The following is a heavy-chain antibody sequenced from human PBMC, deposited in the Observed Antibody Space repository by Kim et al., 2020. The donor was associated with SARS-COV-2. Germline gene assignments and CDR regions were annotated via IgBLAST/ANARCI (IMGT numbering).Heavy chain of an antibody. V-gene: IGHV4-31*03. D-gene: IGHD1-26*01. Sequence: SETLSLTCSISGVSVNTGGYYWSWIRQHAGKGLEWIAYIHYDGSPFYNPALEARVSISLDRAENQLSLKLTAMTAADTAVYYCARVRVGHSTPFDHRGQG. CDR1: GVSVNTGGYY. CDR3: ARVRVGHSTPFDH. CDR2: IHYDGSP. J-gene: IGHJ4*02.